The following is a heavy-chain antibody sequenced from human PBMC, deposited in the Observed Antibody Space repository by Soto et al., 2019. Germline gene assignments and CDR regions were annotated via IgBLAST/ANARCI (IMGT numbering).Heavy chain of an antibody. Sequence: PGESLKISCKASGYTFTSYGISWVRQAPGQGLEWMGWISAYNGNTNYAQKLQGRVTMTTNTSTSTAYMELRSLRSDDTAVYYCARAPTSFGVAVQNPYYYYYVDVWGKGTTVTVSS. D-gene: IGHD3-3*01. CDR2: ISAYNGNT. CDR3: ARAPTSFGVAVQNPYYYYYVDV. V-gene: IGHV1-18*01. J-gene: IGHJ6*03. CDR1: GYTFTSYG.